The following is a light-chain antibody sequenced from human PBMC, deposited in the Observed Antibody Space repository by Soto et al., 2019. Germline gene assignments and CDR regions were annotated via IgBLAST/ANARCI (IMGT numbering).Light chain of an antibody. Sequence: DIQMTQSPSSLSAVVGDRVTITCRASRGIGDRLAWFQQKPGKAPKRLIYAASTLESGVPSRFSGSRSGTEFTLTISSLQPEDFATYYCLQHNTYPFTFGPGTKVDIK. CDR3: LQHNTYPFT. J-gene: IGKJ3*01. CDR1: RGIGDR. V-gene: IGKV1-17*03. CDR2: AAS.